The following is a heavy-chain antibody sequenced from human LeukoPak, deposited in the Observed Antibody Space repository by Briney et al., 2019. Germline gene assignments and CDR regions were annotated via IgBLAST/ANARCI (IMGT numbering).Heavy chain of an antibody. D-gene: IGHD2-15*01. Sequence: ASVKVSCKASGYTFTSYGISWVRQAPGQGLEWMGWISAYNGNTNYAQKLQGRVTMTTDTSTSTAYMELRSLRSDDTAVYYCARVYCSGGSCYSGGDYWGQGTLVTVSS. CDR3: ARVYCSGGSCYSGGDY. V-gene: IGHV1-18*01. CDR1: GYTFTSYG. J-gene: IGHJ4*02. CDR2: ISAYNGNT.